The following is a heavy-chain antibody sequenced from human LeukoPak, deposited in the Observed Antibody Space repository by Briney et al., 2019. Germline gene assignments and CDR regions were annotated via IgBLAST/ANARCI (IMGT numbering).Heavy chain of an antibody. CDR3: ASGYSSSWYVDY. J-gene: IGHJ4*02. Sequence: SVKVSCKASGGTFSSYAISWVRQAPGQGLEWMGGIIPIFGTANYAQKFQGRVTITADESTSTAYMELGSLRSEDTAVYYCASGYSSSWYVDYWGQGTLVTVSS. CDR1: GGTFSSYA. D-gene: IGHD6-13*01. CDR2: IIPIFGTA. V-gene: IGHV1-69*13.